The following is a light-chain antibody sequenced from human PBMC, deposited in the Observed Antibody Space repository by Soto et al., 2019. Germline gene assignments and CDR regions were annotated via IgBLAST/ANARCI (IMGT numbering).Light chain of an antibody. V-gene: IGKV3-11*01. CDR2: DAS. J-gene: IGKJ4*01. CDR3: QQRSNWPLT. CDR1: QSVSIY. Sequence: EIVLTQSPATLSLSPGERATLSCRASQSVSIYLAWYQQKPGQAPRLLIYDASNRATGIPARFSGSGSGTDFTLTISSLQPEDLAVYYCQQRSNWPLTFGGGTKVEIK.